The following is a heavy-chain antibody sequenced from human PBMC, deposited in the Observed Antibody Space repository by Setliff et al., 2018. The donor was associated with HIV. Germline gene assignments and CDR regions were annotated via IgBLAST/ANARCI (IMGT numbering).Heavy chain of an antibody. Sequence: SETLSLTCTVSGDSISSGSYYWSWIRQPAGKGLEWIGRIYTSGSTNYNPSLKSRVTISVDTSKNQFSLKLSSVTAADAAVYYCARGSYSSSWYGSHFDYWGQGILVTISS. V-gene: IGHV4-61*02. CDR2: IYTSGST. J-gene: IGHJ4*02. D-gene: IGHD6-13*01. CDR1: GDSISSGSYY. CDR3: ARGSYSSSWYGSHFDY.